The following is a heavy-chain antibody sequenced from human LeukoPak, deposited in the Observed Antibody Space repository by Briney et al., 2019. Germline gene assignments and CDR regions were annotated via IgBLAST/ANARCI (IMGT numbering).Heavy chain of an antibody. CDR1: GYSISSGYY. CDR2: IYHSGST. D-gene: IGHD5-18*01. J-gene: IGHJ4*02. Sequence: SETLSLTCTVSGYSISSGYYWGWIRQPPGKGLEWIGNIYHSGSTYYNPSLKSRVTISVDTSKNQFSLKLSFVTAADTAVYYCARGQKYRSGYTVTELGSGYFDSWGQGTLVTVSS. CDR3: ARGQKYRSGYTVTELGSGYFDS. V-gene: IGHV4-38-2*02.